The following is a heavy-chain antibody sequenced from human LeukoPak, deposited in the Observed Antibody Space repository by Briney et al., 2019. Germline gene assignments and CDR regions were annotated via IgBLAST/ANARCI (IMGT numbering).Heavy chain of an antibody. D-gene: IGHD6-19*01. Sequence: SETLSLTCTVSGGSISSYYWSWIRQPPGKGLGWIGYIYYSGSTNYNPSLKSRVTISVDTSKNQFSLKLSSVTAADTAVYYCARRAYSSGWYGGFDYWGQGTLVTVSS. CDR3: ARRAYSSGWYGGFDY. V-gene: IGHV4-59*08. CDR2: IYYSGST. J-gene: IGHJ4*02. CDR1: GGSISSYY.